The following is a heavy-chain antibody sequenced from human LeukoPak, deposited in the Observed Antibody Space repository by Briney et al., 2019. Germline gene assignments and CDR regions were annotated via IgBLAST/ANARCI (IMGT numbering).Heavy chain of an antibody. CDR1: GGSISSSSYY. Sequence: PSETLSLTCTVSGGSISSSSYYWGWIRQPPGKGLEWIGGIYHSGSTYYNPSLKSRVTISVDTSKNQFSLKLSSVTAADTAVYYCARDDGSARYYFDYWGQGTLVTVSS. V-gene: IGHV4-39*07. CDR2: IYHSGST. D-gene: IGHD3-10*01. CDR3: ARDDGSARYYFDY. J-gene: IGHJ4*02.